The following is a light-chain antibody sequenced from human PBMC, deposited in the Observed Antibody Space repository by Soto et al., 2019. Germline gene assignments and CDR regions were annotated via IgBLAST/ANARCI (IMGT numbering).Light chain of an antibody. Sequence: EIVLTQSPGTLSLSPGERATLSCRASQSVSTTYLAWYQQKPGQPPRLLIYGTSNRATGVPDRFSGSGSGTDFTLSISRLEPEDFAVYYCQQYGPSHPLYTFGQGNWLEIK. J-gene: IGKJ2*01. CDR2: GTS. CDR3: QQYGPSHPLYT. CDR1: QSVSTTY. V-gene: IGKV3-20*01.